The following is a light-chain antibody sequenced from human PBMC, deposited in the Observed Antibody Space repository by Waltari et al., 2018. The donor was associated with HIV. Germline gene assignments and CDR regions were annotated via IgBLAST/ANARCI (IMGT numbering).Light chain of an antibody. CDR3: ATRDDSLNAWV. CDR2: RNN. J-gene: IGLJ3*02. Sequence: QSVLTQPPSASGTPGQRVTISCSGSSSNIGSNYVYWYQQLPGTAPKLLIYRNNQRPSGVPDRFSGSKSGTSASLATSGLRSEDEADYYCATRDDSLNAWVFGGGTKVTVL. V-gene: IGLV1-47*01. CDR1: SSNIGSNY.